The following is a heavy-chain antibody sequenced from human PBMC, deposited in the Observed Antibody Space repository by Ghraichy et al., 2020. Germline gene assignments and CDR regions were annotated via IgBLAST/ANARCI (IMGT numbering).Heavy chain of an antibody. J-gene: IGHJ4*02. Sequence: SETLSLTCTVSGGSISSSSYYWGWIRQPPGKGLDWIGSIFYSGSTYYNPSLKSRVTISVDTSKNQFSLKLSSVTAADTAVYYCARGGQWLARYYFDYWGKGTLVTVSS. CDR3: ARGGQWLARYYFDY. V-gene: IGHV4-39*07. CDR2: IFYSGST. D-gene: IGHD6-19*01. CDR1: GGSISSSSYY.